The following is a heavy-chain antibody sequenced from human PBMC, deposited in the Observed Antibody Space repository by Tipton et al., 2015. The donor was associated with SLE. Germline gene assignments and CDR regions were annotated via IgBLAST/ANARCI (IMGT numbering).Heavy chain of an antibody. CDR3: ARGRRVELFDHYYMDV. J-gene: IGHJ6*03. CDR2: L. D-gene: IGHD1-7*01. Sequence: LYYADSVKGRFTISRDTATDSLYLHMHTLRAEDTALYFCARGRRVELFDHYYMDVWGKGTTVIVSS. V-gene: IGHV3-48*01.